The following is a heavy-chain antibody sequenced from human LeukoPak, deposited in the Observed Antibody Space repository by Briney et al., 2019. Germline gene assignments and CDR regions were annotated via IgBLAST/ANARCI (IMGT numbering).Heavy chain of an antibody. D-gene: IGHD1-26*01. CDR2: ISYDGSNK. CDR1: GYTFSSYA. V-gene: IGHV3-30*04. Sequence: GGSLRLSCADSGYTFSSYAMHWVRQAPGKGLEWVAIISYDGSNKYYADSVKGRFTISRDNSKNTLYLQMNSLRAEDTAVYYCASGERERRFDYWGQGTLVTVSS. CDR3: ASGERERRFDY. J-gene: IGHJ4*02.